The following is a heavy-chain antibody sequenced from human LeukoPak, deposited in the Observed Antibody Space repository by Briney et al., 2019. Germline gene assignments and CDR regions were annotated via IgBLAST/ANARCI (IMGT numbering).Heavy chain of an antibody. CDR2: ISSSGSTI. V-gene: IGHV3-48*04. CDR3: ARDGPPYYYDSSGYYGLMGILGY. CDR1: GFTFSSYG. Sequence: GGSLRLSCAASGFTFSSYGMHWVRQAPGKGLEWVSYISSSGSTIYYADSVKGRFTISRDNAKNSLYLQMNSLRAEDTAVYYCARDGPPYYYDSSGYYGLMGILGYWGQGTLVTVSS. D-gene: IGHD3-22*01. J-gene: IGHJ4*02.